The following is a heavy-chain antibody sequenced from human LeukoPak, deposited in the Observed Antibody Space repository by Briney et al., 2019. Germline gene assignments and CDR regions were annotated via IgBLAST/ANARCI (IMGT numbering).Heavy chain of an antibody. V-gene: IGHV4-59*01. Sequence: PSETLSLTCAVSGDSISSDYRNWIRQPPGKGLEWIGYIYYSGSTTYNPSLQSRVTISVDTSKNQLSLKLNSVTGADTAVYYCARTASRTGYYYYFGMDVWGQGTTVTVSS. D-gene: IGHD5-18*01. CDR3: ARTASRTGYYYYFGMDV. CDR2: IYYSGST. CDR1: GDSISSDY. J-gene: IGHJ6*02.